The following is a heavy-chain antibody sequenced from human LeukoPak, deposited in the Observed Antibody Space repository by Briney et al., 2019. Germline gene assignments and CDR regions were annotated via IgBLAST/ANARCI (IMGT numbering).Heavy chain of an antibody. CDR2: ISAYNGNT. Sequence: ASVKVSCKASGYTFTSYGISWVRQAPGQGLEWMGWISAYNGNTNYAQKLQGRVTMTTDTSTSTAYMEPRSLRSDDTAVYYCARDLRRGYSYGRLGYWGQGTLVTVSS. V-gene: IGHV1-18*01. D-gene: IGHD5-18*01. CDR3: ARDLRRGYSYGRLGY. J-gene: IGHJ4*02. CDR1: GYTFTSYG.